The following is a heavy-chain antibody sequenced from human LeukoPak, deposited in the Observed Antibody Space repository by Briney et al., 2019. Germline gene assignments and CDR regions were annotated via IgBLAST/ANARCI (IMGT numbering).Heavy chain of an antibody. J-gene: IGHJ4*02. CDR2: LSGRSNSI. CDR1: GFTFTTYG. V-gene: IGHV3-23*01. CDR3: AKDQAYGSGSYYDY. Sequence: GGSLRLSCAASGFTFTTYGMNWVRQAPGKGLEWVSYLSGRSNSIYYADSVKGRFTISRDNSKNTLYLQMNSLRAEDTAVYYCAKDQAYGSGSYYDYWGQGTLVTVSS. D-gene: IGHD3-10*01.